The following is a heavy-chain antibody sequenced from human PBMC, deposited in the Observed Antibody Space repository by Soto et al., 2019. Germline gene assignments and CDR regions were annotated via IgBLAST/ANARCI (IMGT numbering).Heavy chain of an antibody. Sequence: EVQLLESGGGLVQPGGSLRLSCVGSGIEFSNYAMSWVRQAPGKGLEWVSIVSASGRSRYHADSVKGRFTISRDNSKNTLYLHMTNLRAEDTAVYYCAIGEWLSTSYFNFWGKGTLVTVSS. CDR1: GIEFSNYA. J-gene: IGHJ4*02. D-gene: IGHD3-3*01. CDR2: VSASGRSR. V-gene: IGHV3-23*01. CDR3: AIGEWLSTSYFNF.